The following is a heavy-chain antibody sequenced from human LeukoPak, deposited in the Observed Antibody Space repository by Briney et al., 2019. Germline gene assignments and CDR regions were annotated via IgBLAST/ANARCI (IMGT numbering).Heavy chain of an antibody. D-gene: IGHD1-7*01. J-gene: IGHJ3*02. V-gene: IGHV4-4*07. CDR2: IYTSGST. Sequence: SETLSLTCTVSGGSISSYYWSWIRQPAGKGLEWIGRIYTSGSTNYNPSLKSRVTMSVDTSKNQFSLKLSSVTAADTAVYYCARDKGNWNYPDAFDIWGQGTMVTVSS. CDR1: GGSISSYY. CDR3: ARDKGNWNYPDAFDI.